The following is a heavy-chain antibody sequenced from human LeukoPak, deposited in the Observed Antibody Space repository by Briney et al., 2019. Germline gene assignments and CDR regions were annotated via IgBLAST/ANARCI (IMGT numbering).Heavy chain of an antibody. CDR3: ARGGDYGDYFDY. J-gene: IGHJ4*02. Sequence: QSGGSLRLSCVASGFTFRTYEMNWVRQAPGEGLERVSFISSSGTTMYYADSVQGRFTISRDNTENSLSLQMNSLRAEDTALYFCARGGDYGDYFDYWGQGSLVTVSS. D-gene: IGHD4-17*01. CDR1: GFTFRTYE. V-gene: IGHV3-48*03. CDR2: ISSSGTTM.